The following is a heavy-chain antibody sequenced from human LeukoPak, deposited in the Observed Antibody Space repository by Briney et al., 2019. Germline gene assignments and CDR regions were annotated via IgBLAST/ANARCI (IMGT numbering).Heavy chain of an antibody. D-gene: IGHD3-22*01. CDR2: IKQDGSEK. CDR3: AREAYDSSGYPLWYFDY. CDR1: GFTFSSYW. J-gene: IGHJ4*02. V-gene: IGHV3-7*01. Sequence: GGSLRLSCAASGFTFSSYWMSWVRQAPGKGLEWVANIKQDGSEKYYVDSVKGRFTISRDNAKNSLYLQMNSLRAEDTAVYYCAREAYDSSGYPLWYFDYWGQGTLVTVSS.